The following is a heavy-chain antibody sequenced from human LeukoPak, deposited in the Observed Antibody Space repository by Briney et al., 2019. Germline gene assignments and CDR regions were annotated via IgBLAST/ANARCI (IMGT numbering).Heavy chain of an antibody. J-gene: IGHJ4*02. CDR1: GYSFTNYG. Sequence: ASVKVSCKASGYSFTNYGISWVRQAPGQGLEWMGWISAYNHNAHYAQGLEGRVTMTSETSTRTAYMELKSLRSDDTAVYYCARSTLGIEFDFWGQGSLVTVS. CDR2: ISAYNHNA. CDR3: ARSTLGIEFDF. D-gene: IGHD5/OR15-5a*01. V-gene: IGHV1-18*01.